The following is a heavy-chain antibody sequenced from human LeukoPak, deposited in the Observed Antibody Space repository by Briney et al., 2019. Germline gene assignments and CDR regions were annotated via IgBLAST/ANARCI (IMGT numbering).Heavy chain of an antibody. CDR2: IIPIFGTA. V-gene: IGHV1-69*13. Sequence: SVKVSCKASGGTFSSYAISWVRQAPGQGLEWMGGIIPIFGTANYAQKFQGRVTITADESTSTAYMELSSLRSEDTAVCYCARDWGSLNWFDPWGQGTLVTVSS. CDR1: GGTFSSYA. J-gene: IGHJ5*02. CDR3: ARDWGSLNWFDP. D-gene: IGHD3-16*01.